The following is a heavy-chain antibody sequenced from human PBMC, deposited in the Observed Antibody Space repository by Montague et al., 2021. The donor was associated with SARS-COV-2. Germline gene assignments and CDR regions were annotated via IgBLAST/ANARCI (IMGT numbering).Heavy chain of an antibody. CDR1: GFTVSSYW. CDR2: INSDGSSP. J-gene: IGHJ6*02. V-gene: IGHV3-74*01. Sequence: SLRLSCAASGFTVSSYWMHWVRQAPGKGLVWVSRINSDGSSPSYSYSXXVRFTISRDNAKNTLFLQMNSLRAEDTAVYYCARDLYPKYYYYYYGMDVWGQGTTVTVSS. CDR3: ARDLYPKYYYYYYGMDV.